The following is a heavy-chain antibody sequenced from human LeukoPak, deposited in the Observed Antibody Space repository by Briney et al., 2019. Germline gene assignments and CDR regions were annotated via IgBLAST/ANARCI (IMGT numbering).Heavy chain of an antibody. CDR3: ARGRYYGSGSKNWFDS. CDR1: GDTFSDYT. D-gene: IGHD3-10*01. Sequence: SVKVSCKTSGDTFSDYTVNWVRQGPGQGLEWMGRIIPILGIATYAQKFQDRVTNTADRSTSTAYMELSSLRSEDTAVYYCARGRYYGSGSKNWFDSWGQGTPVTVSS. V-gene: IGHV1-69*02. CDR2: IIPILGIA. J-gene: IGHJ5*01.